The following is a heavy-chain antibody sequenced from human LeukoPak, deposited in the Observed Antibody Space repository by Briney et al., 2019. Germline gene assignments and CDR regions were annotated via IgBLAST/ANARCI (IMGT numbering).Heavy chain of an antibody. Sequence: GASVKVSCKASGGTLSRFAISWVRQAPGQGLEWMGWISACNDNTNYAQKVQGRVTMTTDTSTGTAYMELRSLRSDDTAVYYCARVQYYYDSSGPHQGFDYWGQGTLVTVSS. J-gene: IGHJ4*02. CDR2: ISACNDNT. D-gene: IGHD3-22*01. V-gene: IGHV1-18*01. CDR1: GGTLSRFA. CDR3: ARVQYYYDSSGPHQGFDY.